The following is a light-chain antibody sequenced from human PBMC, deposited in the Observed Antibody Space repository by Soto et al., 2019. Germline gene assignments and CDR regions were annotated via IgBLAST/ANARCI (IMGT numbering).Light chain of an antibody. CDR1: DSNVGINF. V-gene: IGLV1-44*01. CDR2: TND. J-gene: IGLJ1*01. Sequence: QSVLTQPPSASATPGQRVTISCSGSDSNVGINFVYWYQQLPGTAPKLLIYTNDQRPSGVPDRFSGSKSGTSASLAITGLQAEDEGHYYCQSYDKRLTAYVFGTGTKVTVL. CDR3: QSYDKRLTAYV.